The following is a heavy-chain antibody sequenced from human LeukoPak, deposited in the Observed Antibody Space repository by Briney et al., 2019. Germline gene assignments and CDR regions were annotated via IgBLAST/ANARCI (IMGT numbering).Heavy chain of an antibody. D-gene: IGHD5-12*01. V-gene: IGHV3-21*01. J-gene: IGHJ6*03. CDR2: ISSTSSYI. Sequence: GGSLRLSCAASGFAFDDYAMHWVRQAPGKGLEWVSSISSTSSYIYYADSVRGRFTISRDNAKNSLYLQMNSLRAEDTAVYYCATGYSASKRSYFYYMDVWGKGTTVTVSS. CDR1: GFAFDDYA. CDR3: ATGYSASKRSYFYYMDV.